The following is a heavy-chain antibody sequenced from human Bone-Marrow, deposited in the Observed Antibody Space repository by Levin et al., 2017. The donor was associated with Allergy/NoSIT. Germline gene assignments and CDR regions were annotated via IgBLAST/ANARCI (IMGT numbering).Heavy chain of an antibody. D-gene: IGHD5-24*01. J-gene: IGHJ3*02. Sequence: PGGSLRLSCAASGFIFSSYAMHWVRQTPARGLEWVAVISDDGTNVYYGDSVRGRFTMSRDNARDRLFLQMNSLRPADTAVYYCAKAPELATIGGAFDIRGQGTVVSVSS. CDR2: ISDDGTNV. CDR1: GFIFSSYA. V-gene: IGHV3-30*18. CDR3: AKAPELATIGGAFDI.